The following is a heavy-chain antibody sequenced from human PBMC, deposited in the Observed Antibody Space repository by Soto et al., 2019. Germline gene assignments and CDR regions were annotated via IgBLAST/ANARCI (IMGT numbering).Heavy chain of an antibody. CDR1: GDSVSSNSAA. CDR2: TYYRSKWYN. D-gene: IGHD1-1*01. Sequence: SQTLSLTCAISGDSVSSNSAAWNWIRQSPSRGLEWLGRTYYRSKWYNDYAVSVKSRITINPDTSKNQFSLQLNSVTPEVSAVYYCSIDCTIRTGNPYYYYGIDVWGQGTTVTVSS. V-gene: IGHV6-1*01. CDR3: SIDCTIRTGNPYYYYGIDV. J-gene: IGHJ6*02.